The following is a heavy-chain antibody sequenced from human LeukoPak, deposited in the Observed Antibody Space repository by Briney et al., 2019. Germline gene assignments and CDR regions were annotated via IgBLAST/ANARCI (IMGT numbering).Heavy chain of an antibody. V-gene: IGHV3-53*01. CDR2: ICSGGNT. CDR3: ARRYCSGGTCYFFDY. J-gene: IGHJ4*02. D-gene: IGHD2-15*01. CDR1: GFTFSGFW. Sequence: GGSLRLSCAVSGFTFSGFWMSWSRQAPGKGLEWVSLICSGGNTYYADSVKGRFTTSRDDSKNTLYLQMNSLRAEDTAVYYCARRYCSGGTCYFFDYWGQGTLVTVSS.